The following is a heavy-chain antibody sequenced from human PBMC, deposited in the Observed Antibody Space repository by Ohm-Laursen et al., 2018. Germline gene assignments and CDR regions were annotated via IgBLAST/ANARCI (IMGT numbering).Heavy chain of an antibody. V-gene: IGHV3-21*01. D-gene: IGHD7-27*01. Sequence: SLRLSCTASGFTFSSYSMNWVRQAPGKGLEWVSSISSSSSYIYYADSVKGRFTISRDNAKNSLYLQMNSLRAEDTAVYYCARAAERGNYYYYGMDVWGQGTTVTVSS. CDR3: ARAAERGNYYYYGMDV. CDR1: GFTFSSYS. J-gene: IGHJ6*02. CDR2: ISSSSSYI.